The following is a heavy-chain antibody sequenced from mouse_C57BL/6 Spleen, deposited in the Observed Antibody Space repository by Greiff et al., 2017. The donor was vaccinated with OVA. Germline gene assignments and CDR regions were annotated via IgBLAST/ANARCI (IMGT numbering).Heavy chain of an antibody. J-gene: IGHJ1*03. CDR2: IDPSDSYT. CDR3: ARSNPKYFDV. CDR1: GYTFTSYW. D-gene: IGHD2-5*01. V-gene: IGHV1-50*01. Sequence: QVQLQQPGAELVKPGASVKLSCKASGYTFTSYWMQWVNQRPGQGLEWIGEIDPSDSYTNYNQKFKGQATLTVDTSSSTAYMQLSSLTSEDSAVYYCARSNPKYFDVWGTGTTVTVSS.